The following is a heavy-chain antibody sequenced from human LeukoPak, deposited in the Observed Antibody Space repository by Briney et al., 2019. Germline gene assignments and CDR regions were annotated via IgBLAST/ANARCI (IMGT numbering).Heavy chain of an antibody. Sequence: SQTLSLTCVVYGDSISSGAYSWSWLRQPPGKGLEWIGYIFHTGSTFYNPSLKSRVTISVDNSKNQFSLRLNSVTAADTAVYYCARELWFANAPGSWLDPWGQGTLVTVSS. CDR1: GDSISSGAYS. V-gene: IGHV4-30-2*01. D-gene: IGHD3-10*01. CDR3: ARELWFANAPGSWLDP. CDR2: IFHTGST. J-gene: IGHJ5*02.